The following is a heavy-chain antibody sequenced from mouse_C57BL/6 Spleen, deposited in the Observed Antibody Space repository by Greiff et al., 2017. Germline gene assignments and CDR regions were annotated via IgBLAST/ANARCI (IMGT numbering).Heavy chain of an antibody. V-gene: IGHV1-74*01. D-gene: IGHD4-1*01. J-gene: IGHJ1*03. Sequence: VQLQQPGAELVKPGASVKVSCKASGYTFTSYWMHWVKQRPGQGLEWIGRIHPSDSDTNYNQKFKGKATLTVDKSSSTAYMQLSSLTSEDSAVYYCATANWDVDWYFDVWGTGTTVTVSS. CDR2: IHPSDSDT. CDR3: ATANWDVDWYFDV. CDR1: GYTFTSYW.